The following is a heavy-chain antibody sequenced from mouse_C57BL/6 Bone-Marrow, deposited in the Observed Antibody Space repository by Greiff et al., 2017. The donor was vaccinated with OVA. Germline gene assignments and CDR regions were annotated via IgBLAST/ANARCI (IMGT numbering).Heavy chain of an antibody. J-gene: IGHJ2*01. V-gene: IGHV1-61*01. CDR1: GYTFTSYW. CDR3: ARMGFCYKAFDY. CDR2: IYPSDSET. D-gene: IGHD1-3*01. Sequence: VQLQQPGAELVMPGSSVKLSCKASGYTFTSYWMDWVKQRPGQGLEWIGNIYPSDSETHYNQKFKDKATLTVDKSSSTAYMQLSSLTSEDSAVYYCARMGFCYKAFDYWGQGTTLTVSS.